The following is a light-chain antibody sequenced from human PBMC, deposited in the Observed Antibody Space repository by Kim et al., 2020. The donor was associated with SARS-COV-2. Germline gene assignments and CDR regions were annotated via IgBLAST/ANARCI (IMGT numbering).Light chain of an antibody. J-gene: IGLJ3*02. V-gene: IGLV10-54*01. CDR1: GSKVGNLG. CDR3: SAWDSSLNAWV. Sequence: QTDTPTSTRNGSKVGNLGAAWLQLHQGQPPKLLSCTNINRPSGVSDRFAASRAGTTDSPPITGLPPEDETDYYCSAWDSSLNAWVFGGGTQLTVL. CDR2: TNI.